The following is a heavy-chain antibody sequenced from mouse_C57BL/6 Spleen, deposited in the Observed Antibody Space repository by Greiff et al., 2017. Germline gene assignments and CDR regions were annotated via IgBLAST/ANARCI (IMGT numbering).Heavy chain of an antibody. CDR3: VRHGNYGSFAY. Sequence: EVKVVESGGGLVQPKGSLKLSCAASGFSFNTYAMNWVRQAPGKGLEWVARIRSKSNNYATYYADSVKDRFTISRDDSESMLYLQMNNLKTEDTAMYYCVRHGNYGSFAYWGQGTLVTVSA. CDR2: IRSKSNNYAT. D-gene: IGHD1-1*01. CDR1: GFSFNTYA. J-gene: IGHJ3*01. V-gene: IGHV10-1*01.